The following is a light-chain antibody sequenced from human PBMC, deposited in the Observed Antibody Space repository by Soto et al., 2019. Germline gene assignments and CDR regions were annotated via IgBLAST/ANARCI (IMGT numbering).Light chain of an antibody. CDR1: QSIGRW. Sequence: DIQMTQSPSTLSASLGDTVTVTCRASQSIGRWLAWYQQKPGKAPKLLIYDASSLESGVPSRFSGSGSGTEFTLTINSLQPEDFATYFCLQYNNYPFTFGQGTRLEIK. CDR3: LQYNNYPFT. J-gene: IGKJ5*01. CDR2: DAS. V-gene: IGKV1-5*01.